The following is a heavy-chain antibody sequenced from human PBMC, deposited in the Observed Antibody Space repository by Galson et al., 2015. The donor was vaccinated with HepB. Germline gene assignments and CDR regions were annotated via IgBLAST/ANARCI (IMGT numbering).Heavy chain of an antibody. CDR3: ARQYCSGGVCSRTDSYYYMDV. Sequence: SVKVSCKASGYTFTGYHIHWVRQAPGQGLEWMGRINPNSGGTNYAQKFQGRVTMTRDTSISTAYMELSRLRSDDTAVYYCARQYCSGGVCSRTDSYYYMDVWGKGTTVTVSS. V-gene: IGHV1-2*06. CDR2: INPNSGGT. J-gene: IGHJ6*03. D-gene: IGHD2-8*02. CDR1: GYTFTGYH.